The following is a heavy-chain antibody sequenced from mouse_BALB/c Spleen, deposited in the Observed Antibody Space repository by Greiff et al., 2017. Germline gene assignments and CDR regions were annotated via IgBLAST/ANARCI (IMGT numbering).Heavy chain of an antibody. V-gene: IGHV5-4*02. Sequence: EVKLMESGGGLVKPGGSLKLSCAASGFTFSDYYMYWVRQTPEKRLEWVATISDGGSYTYYPDSVKGRFTISRDNAKNNLYLQMSSLKSEDTAMYYCARDQVRRRGYAMDYWGQGTSVTVSS. J-gene: IGHJ4*01. CDR1: GFTFSDYY. D-gene: IGHD2-14*01. CDR2: ISDGGSYT. CDR3: ARDQVRRRGYAMDY.